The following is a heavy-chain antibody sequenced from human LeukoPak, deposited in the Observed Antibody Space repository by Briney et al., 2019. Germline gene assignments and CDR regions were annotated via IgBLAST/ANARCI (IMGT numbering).Heavy chain of an antibody. CDR1: GFTFSSYA. V-gene: IGHV3-23*01. J-gene: IGHJ4*02. Sequence: GGSLRLSCAASGFTFSSYAMSWVRQAPGKGLEWVSAISGSGGSTYYADSVKGRFTISRDNSKNTLYLQMNSLRAEDTAVYYCAPYCYDSSGPHYWGQGTLVTVSS. CDR3: APYCYDSSGPHY. D-gene: IGHD3-22*01. CDR2: ISGSGGST.